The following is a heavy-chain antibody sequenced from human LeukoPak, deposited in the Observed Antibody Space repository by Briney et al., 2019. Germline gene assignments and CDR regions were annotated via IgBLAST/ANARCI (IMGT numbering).Heavy chain of an antibody. CDR3: AGVGGNSWEYYYFDY. Sequence: SETLSLTCTVSGGSISSYYWSWIRQPPGKGLEWIGYIYYSGSTNYNPSLKSRVTISVDTSKNQFSLKLSSVTAADTAVYYCAGVGGNSWEYYYFDYWGQGTLVTVSS. CDR2: IYYSGST. V-gene: IGHV4-59*01. J-gene: IGHJ4*02. D-gene: IGHD4-23*01. CDR1: GGSISSYY.